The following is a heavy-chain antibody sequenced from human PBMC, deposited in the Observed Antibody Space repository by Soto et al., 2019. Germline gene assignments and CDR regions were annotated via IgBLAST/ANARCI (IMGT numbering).Heavy chain of an antibody. J-gene: IGHJ4*02. V-gene: IGHV1-46*01. CDR3: ARYYLDSSGYLDD. Sequence: GASVKVSCKASGYTFTSYYRHWVRQAPGQGLEWMGLINPSGGSTSYTQKFQGRVTMTRDTSTSTVYMELSSLRSEDTAVYYCARYYLDSSGYLDDWGQGTLVTVAS. CDR2: INPSGGST. D-gene: IGHD3-22*01. CDR1: GYTFTSYY.